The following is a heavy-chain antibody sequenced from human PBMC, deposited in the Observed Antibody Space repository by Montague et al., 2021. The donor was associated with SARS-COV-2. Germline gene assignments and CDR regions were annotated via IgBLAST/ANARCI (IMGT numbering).Heavy chain of an antibody. J-gene: IGHJ6*02. Sequence: SETLSLTCTVSGASISSYYWSWIRQPAGKGLEWIGRIYTSGSTNYNPSRKSGVTMSVDTSKNQFSLKLSSVTAADTAVYYCAREAWFGDKTSASEYYGMDVWGQGTTVTVSS. CDR1: GASISSYY. CDR2: IYTSGST. V-gene: IGHV4-4*07. D-gene: IGHD3-10*01. CDR3: AREAWFGDKTSASEYYGMDV.